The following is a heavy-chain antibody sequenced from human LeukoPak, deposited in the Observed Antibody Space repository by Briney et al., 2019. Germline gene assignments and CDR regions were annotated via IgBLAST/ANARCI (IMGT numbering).Heavy chain of an antibody. CDR3: ARLSRYYYYMDV. V-gene: IGHV5-51*01. CDR1: GYSFTSYW. D-gene: IGHD2-8*01. Sequence: GESLKISCKGSGYSFTSYWIGWVRQMLGEGLEWMGIIYPGDSDTRYSPSFQGQVTISAGKSISTAYLQWSSLKASDTAIYYCARLSRYYYYMDVWGKGTTVTVSS. CDR2: IYPGDSDT. J-gene: IGHJ6*03.